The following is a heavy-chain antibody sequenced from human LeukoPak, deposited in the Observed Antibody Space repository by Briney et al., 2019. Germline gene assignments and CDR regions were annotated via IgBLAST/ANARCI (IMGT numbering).Heavy chain of an antibody. CDR3: ARERSYDSSGYYYFDY. CDR2: IIPILGIA. CDR1: GGTFSSYA. V-gene: IGHV1-69*04. Sequence: ASVKVSCKASGGTFSSYAISWVRQAPGQGLEWMGRIIPILGIANYAQKFQGRVTITADKSTSTAYMELSRLRSEDTAVYYCARERSYDSSGYYYFDYWGQGTLVTVSS. D-gene: IGHD3-22*01. J-gene: IGHJ4*02.